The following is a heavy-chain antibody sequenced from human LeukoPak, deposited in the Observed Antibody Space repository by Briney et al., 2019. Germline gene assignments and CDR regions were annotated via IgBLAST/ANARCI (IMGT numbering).Heavy chain of an antibody. CDR2: ISYTGST. CDR3: ASSSSWYDFSAI. J-gene: IGHJ3*02. D-gene: IGHD6-13*01. CDR1: GGSISSYS. Sequence: SGTLSLTCTVSGGSISSYSWNWIRQPPGKGLEWIGYISYTGSTNYNPSLKSRVTISVDTSKNQISLKLSSVTAADTAVYYCASSSSWYDFSAIWGQGTVVIVSS. V-gene: IGHV4-59*01.